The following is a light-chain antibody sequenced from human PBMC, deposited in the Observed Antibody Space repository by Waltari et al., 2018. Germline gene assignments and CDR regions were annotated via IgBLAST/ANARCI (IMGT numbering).Light chain of an antibody. J-gene: IGLJ2*01. CDR3: HSRDGSGVGGS. Sequence: SSELTQDPAVSVAMVQTVRITCQGDSLRSYYASWYQQRHGQAPILVLYEKNNRPSGVPDRFSGSSSDDAASLTSTGAQAEDEGSYYCHSRDGSGVGGSFGGGTKLTVL. CDR2: EKN. CDR1: SLRSYY. V-gene: IGLV3-19*01.